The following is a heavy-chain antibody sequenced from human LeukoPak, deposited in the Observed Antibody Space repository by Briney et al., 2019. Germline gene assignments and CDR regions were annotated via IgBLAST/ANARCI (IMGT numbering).Heavy chain of an antibody. D-gene: IGHD1-1*01. V-gene: IGHV3-33*03. J-gene: IGHJ4*02. CDR3: ASWNDYVDY. CDR2: IRPDGSKK. CDR1: GFTFSSNG. Sequence: GPSLRLSCAASGFTFSSNGMHWVRQAPGKGLAWVAVIRPDGSKKYYADSVKGRFTISRDNSKNTLYLQMNSLRAEDTAVYFCASWNDYVDYWGQGTLVTVSS.